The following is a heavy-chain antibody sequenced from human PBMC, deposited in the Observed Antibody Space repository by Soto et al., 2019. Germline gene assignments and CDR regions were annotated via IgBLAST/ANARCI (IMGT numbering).Heavy chain of an antibody. V-gene: IGHV4-39*01. D-gene: IGHD6-13*01. CDR1: GGSISSSSYY. J-gene: IGHJ4*02. Sequence: SETLSLTCTVSGGSISSSSYYWGWIRQPPGKGLEWIGSIYYSGSTYYNPSLKSRVTISVDTSKNQFSLKLSSVTAADTAVYYCARLIGYGAAADHFDYWGQGTLVTVSS. CDR3: ARLIGYGAAADHFDY. CDR2: IYYSGST.